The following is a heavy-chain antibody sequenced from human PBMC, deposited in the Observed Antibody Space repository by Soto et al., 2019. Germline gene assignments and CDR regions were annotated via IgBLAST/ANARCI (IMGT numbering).Heavy chain of an antibody. J-gene: IGHJ4*02. D-gene: IGHD6-19*01. V-gene: IGHV1-58*01. CDR1: GFTFTSSA. CDR2: IVVGSGNT. Sequence: QMQLVQSGPEVKKPGTSVKVSCKASGFTFTSSAVQWVRQARGQRLEWIGWIVVGSGNTNYEQKFQERVTITRDMSTSTAYMELSSLRSEDTAVYYCAASTPRGGSGSPSWGQGTLVTVSS. CDR3: AASTPRGGSGSPS.